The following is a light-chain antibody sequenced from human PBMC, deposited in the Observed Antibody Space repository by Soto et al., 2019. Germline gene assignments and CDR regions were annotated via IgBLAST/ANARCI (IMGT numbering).Light chain of an antibody. CDR2: DAS. Sequence: DIQMTQSPSTLSASVGDRVTITCRASQSISSWLAWYQQKPGKAPKLLIYDASSLESGVPSRFSGSGSGTEFPLNLSSPAPDDFATYYRQQYNSYPWTFGQGTKVEIK. CDR3: QQYNSYPWT. J-gene: IGKJ1*01. V-gene: IGKV1-5*01. CDR1: QSISSW.